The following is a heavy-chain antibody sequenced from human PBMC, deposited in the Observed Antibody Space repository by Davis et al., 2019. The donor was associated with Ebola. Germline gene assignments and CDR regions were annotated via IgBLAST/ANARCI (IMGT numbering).Heavy chain of an antibody. V-gene: IGHV3-21*01. J-gene: IGHJ4*02. Sequence: GESLKISCAASGFTFTSYSMNWVRQAPGKGLEWVSSTTSSSRYIYYADSVKGRFTISRDNAKNSLYLQMNSLRAEDTAVYYCAREVISRGQAFDFWGQGTLVTVSS. CDR1: GFTFTSYS. D-gene: IGHD2-21*01. CDR3: AREVISRGQAFDF. CDR2: TTSSSRYI.